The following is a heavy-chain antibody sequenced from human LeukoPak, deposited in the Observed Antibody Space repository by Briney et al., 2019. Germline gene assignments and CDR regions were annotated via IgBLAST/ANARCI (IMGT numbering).Heavy chain of an antibody. J-gene: IGHJ4*02. CDR1: GFTLSTNA. CDR2: ISYDGSNK. D-gene: IGHD6-19*01. CDR3: ARDSRGENSSGWSANFDY. Sequence: GGSLRLSCLTSGFTLSTNAMSWVRQAPGKGLEWVAVISYDGSNKYYADSVKGRFTISRDNSKNTLYLQMNSLRAEDTAVYYCARDSRGENSSGWSANFDYWGQGTLVTVSS. V-gene: IGHV3-30-3*01.